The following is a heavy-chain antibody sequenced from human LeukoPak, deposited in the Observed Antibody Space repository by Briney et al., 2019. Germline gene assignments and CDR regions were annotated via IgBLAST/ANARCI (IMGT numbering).Heavy chain of an antibody. CDR2: IRYDGSNQ. V-gene: IGHV3-30*02. CDR3: AKEAVVVAATPYYFDY. D-gene: IGHD2-15*01. CDR1: GFTFSSYV. Sequence: GGSLRLSCAASGFTFSSYVMLCVRQAPGKGLEGVAFIRYDGSNQYYAASVKGRFTISRDNSKNTLYLQMNSLRAEDTAVYYCAKEAVVVAATPYYFDYWGQGTLVTVSS. J-gene: IGHJ4*02.